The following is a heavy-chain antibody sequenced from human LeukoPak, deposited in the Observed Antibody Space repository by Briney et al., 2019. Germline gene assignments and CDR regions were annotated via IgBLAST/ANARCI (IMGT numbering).Heavy chain of an antibody. CDR3: AREVYSSSWYWFDP. CDR2: IYSGGST. V-gene: IGHV3-66*01. D-gene: IGHD6-13*01. CDR1: GFTVSSNY. Sequence: AGGSLRLSCAASGFTVSSNYMSWVRQAPGKGLEWVSVIYSGGSTYYADSVKGRFTISRDNSKNTLYLQMNSLRAEDTAVYYCAREVYSSSWYWFDPWGQGTLVTVSS. J-gene: IGHJ5*02.